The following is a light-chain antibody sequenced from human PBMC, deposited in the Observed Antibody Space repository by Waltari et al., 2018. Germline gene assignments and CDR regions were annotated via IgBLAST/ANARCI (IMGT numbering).Light chain of an antibody. J-gene: IGLJ2*01. CDR3: ASYVNSFALV. CDR1: TSAIGAYDL. Sequence: HSALTQPASVSGSPGPSISISCAGTTSAIGAYDLVSWYQKYPGKAPKLIIYEVKNRPSDISPRFSASKSGDTASLTISGLQAEDEAEYYCASYVNSFALVFGGGTKVSVL. CDR2: EVK. V-gene: IGLV2-14*01.